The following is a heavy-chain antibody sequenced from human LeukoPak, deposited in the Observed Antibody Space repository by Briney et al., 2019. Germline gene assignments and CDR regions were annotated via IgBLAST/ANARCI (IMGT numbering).Heavy chain of an antibody. CDR1: GGSISSYY. CDR2: IYYSGST. V-gene: IGHV4-59*04. CDR3: AKVILTPQTPYNWFDP. Sequence: SETLSLTCTVSGGSISSYYWSWIRQPPGKGLEWIGTIYYSGSTYYNPSLKSRVTISVDTSKNQFSLKLSSVTAADTAVYYCAKVILTPQTPYNWFDPWGQGTLVTVSS. J-gene: IGHJ5*02. D-gene: IGHD3-10*01.